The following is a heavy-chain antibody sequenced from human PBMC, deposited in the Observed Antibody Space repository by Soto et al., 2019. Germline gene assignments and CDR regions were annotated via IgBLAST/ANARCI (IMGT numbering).Heavy chain of an antibody. CDR3: ARDSSSWYFVDGMDV. J-gene: IGHJ6*02. V-gene: IGHV3-30-3*01. D-gene: IGHD6-13*01. CDR1: GFTFSSYA. CDR2: ISYDGSNK. Sequence: QVQLVESGGGVVQPGRSLRLSCAASGFTFSSYAMHWVRQAPGKGLEWVAVISYDGSNKYYADSVKGRFTISRDNSKNTLYLQMNSLRAEDTAVYYCARDSSSWYFVDGMDVWGQGTTVTVSS.